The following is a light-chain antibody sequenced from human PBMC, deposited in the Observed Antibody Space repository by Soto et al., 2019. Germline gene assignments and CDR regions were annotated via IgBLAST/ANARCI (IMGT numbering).Light chain of an antibody. CDR3: QQFDDYPFT. CDR2: DAS. J-gene: IGKJ3*01. V-gene: IGKV1D-13*01. Sequence: AIQLTQSPSSLSAYVGDSVSITCRASQGIRSAVAWYQQKPGRPPKLLIYDASSLEVGVPSRFSGSRSGTDFILTLSSLQPEDFETYYCQQFDDYPFTFGPGTKVDIK. CDR1: QGIRSA.